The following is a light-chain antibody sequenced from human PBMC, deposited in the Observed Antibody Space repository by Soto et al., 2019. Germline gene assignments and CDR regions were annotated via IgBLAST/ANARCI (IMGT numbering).Light chain of an antibody. CDR2: KAS. V-gene: IGKV1-5*03. J-gene: IGKJ1*01. CDR1: QTISSW. CDR3: QHYNSYSGT. Sequence: IQMTQSASTLSGSVGDRFTITCRSSQTISSWLAWYQQKPGKAPKLLIYKASTLKSGVPSRFSGSGSGTEFTLTISSLQPDDFATYYCQHYNSYSGTFGQGTXXDI.